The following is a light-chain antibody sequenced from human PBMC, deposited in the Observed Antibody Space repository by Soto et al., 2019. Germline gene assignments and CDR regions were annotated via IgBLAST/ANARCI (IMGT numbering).Light chain of an antibody. CDR2: WAS. Sequence: DIVMTQSPDSLAVSLGERATINCKSSQTVLYNSNNKNYLAWYQQKPGQPPKLLIYWASTRQSGVPDRFSGSGSATDFTLTIGSLQAEDVAVYYCQQYYSTPLTFGGGTKVELK. CDR1: QTVLYNSNNKNY. V-gene: IGKV4-1*01. CDR3: QQYYSTPLT. J-gene: IGKJ4*01.